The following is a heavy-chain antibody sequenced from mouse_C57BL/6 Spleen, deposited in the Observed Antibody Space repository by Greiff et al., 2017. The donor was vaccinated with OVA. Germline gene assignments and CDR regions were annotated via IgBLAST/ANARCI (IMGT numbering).Heavy chain of an antibody. Sequence: EVKLVESGGGLVKPGGSLKLSCAASGFTFSDYGMHWVRQAPEQGLEWVAYISSGSSTIYYADTVKGRFTISRDNAKNTLFLQMTSLRSEDTAMYYCARDSNYVPFAYWGQGTLVTVSA. CDR1: GFTFSDYG. D-gene: IGHD2-5*01. V-gene: IGHV5-17*01. CDR3: ARDSNYVPFAY. J-gene: IGHJ3*01. CDR2: ISSGSSTI.